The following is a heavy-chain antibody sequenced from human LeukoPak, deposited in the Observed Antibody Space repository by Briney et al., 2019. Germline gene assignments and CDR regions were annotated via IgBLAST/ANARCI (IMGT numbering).Heavy chain of an antibody. D-gene: IGHD5-18*01. J-gene: IGHJ5*02. V-gene: IGHV4-39*07. CDR3: ARDTTTWIQLWLQKGLYWFDP. CDR1: GGSISSSSYY. Sequence: PSETLSLTCTVSGGSISSSSYYWGWIRQPSGKGLEWIGSIYYSGSTYYNPSLKSRVTISVDTSKNQFSLKLSSVTAADTAVYYCARDTTTWIQLWLQKGLYWFDPWGQGTLVTVSS. CDR2: IYYSGST.